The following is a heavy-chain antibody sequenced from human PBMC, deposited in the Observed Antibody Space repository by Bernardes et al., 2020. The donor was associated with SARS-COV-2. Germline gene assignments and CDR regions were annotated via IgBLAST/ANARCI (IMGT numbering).Heavy chain of an antibody. CDR3: ARRTGISQSYYYYMDV. V-gene: IGHV4-59*08. CDR1: GGSLSSSY. Sequence: SETLSLTCTVSGGSLSSSYWSWVRQPPGPGLEWIGYIYYSGTTNYNPSLKSRVTISVDTSKNQFSLTLTSVTAADTAVYYCARRTGISQSYYYYMDVWGKGTTVTGSS. CDR2: IYYSGTT. J-gene: IGHJ6*03. D-gene: IGHD2-8*02.